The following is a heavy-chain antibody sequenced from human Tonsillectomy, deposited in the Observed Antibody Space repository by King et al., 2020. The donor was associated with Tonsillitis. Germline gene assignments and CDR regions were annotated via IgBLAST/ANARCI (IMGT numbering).Heavy chain of an antibody. J-gene: IGHJ3*02. CDR3: SRASSSALDI. CDR2: INNDGSIT. V-gene: IGHV3-74*01. CDR1: GFTFRTYW. Sequence: VQLVESGGGLVQPGGSLRLSCAASGFTFRTYWMHWVRQVPGKGLVWVSRINNDGSITSYADSVKGRFTISRANGKSTLYLQMNSLRPEDSAIYYCSRASSSALDILGPGTMMTVAP.